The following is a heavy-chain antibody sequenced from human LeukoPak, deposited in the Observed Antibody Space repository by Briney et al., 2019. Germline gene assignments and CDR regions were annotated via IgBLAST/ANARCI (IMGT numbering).Heavy chain of an antibody. CDR1: GFSLSTSGMR. J-gene: IGHJ6*03. Sequence: SGPALVKPTQTLTLTCAFSGFSLSTSGMRVSWIRQPPGKALEWLARIDWDDDKFYCTSLRTRLIITKDTYKNQVVLTITNMDPVDTATYYCARTEATYHYMDVWGKGTTVTVSS. D-gene: IGHD5-24*01. CDR3: ARTEATYHYMDV. CDR2: IDWDDDK. V-gene: IGHV2-70*04.